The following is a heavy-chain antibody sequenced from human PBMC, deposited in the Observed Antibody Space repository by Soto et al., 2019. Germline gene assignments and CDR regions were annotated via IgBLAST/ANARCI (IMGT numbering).Heavy chain of an antibody. D-gene: IGHD3-3*01. V-gene: IGHV3-23*01. Sequence: EVQLLESGGGLVQPGGSLRLSCAASGFTFSSYAMSWVRQAPGKGLEWVSAISGSGGSTYYADSVKGRFTISRDNSKNTLYLQMNSLRAEDTAVYYCAKDQGNLEWFDTRGGGYYFDYWGQGTLVTVSS. CDR3: AKDQGNLEWFDTRGGGYYFDY. J-gene: IGHJ4*02. CDR1: GFTFSSYA. CDR2: ISGSGGST.